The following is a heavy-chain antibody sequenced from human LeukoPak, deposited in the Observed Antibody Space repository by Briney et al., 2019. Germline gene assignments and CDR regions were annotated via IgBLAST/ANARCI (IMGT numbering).Heavy chain of an antibody. CDR3: ARDSPGYGAYVS. CDR1: XXTFSVYN. CDR2: IKEDGSRE. D-gene: IGHD5-12*01. J-gene: IGHJ1*01. Sequence: GGSLRXXXXXXXXTFSVYNMNWVXQAPGKGLEWVANIKEDGSREYYVDSVKGRFTISRDNAKNSLYLQMDSLTAEDTAVYYCARDSPGYGAYVSWGQGTLVSVSS. V-gene: IGHV3-7*01.